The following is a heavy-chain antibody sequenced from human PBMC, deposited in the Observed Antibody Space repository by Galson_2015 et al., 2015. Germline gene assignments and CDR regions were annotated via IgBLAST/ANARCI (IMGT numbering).Heavy chain of an antibody. Sequence: SLRLSCAASGFTFSDYYMSWIRQAPGKGLEWVSYISSSGSTIYYADSVKSRFTISRDNAKNSLYLQMNSLRAEDTAVYYCARVRYYYDSSGYYLDYWGQGTLVTVSS. J-gene: IGHJ4*02. CDR3: ARVRYYYDSSGYYLDY. V-gene: IGHV3-11*01. D-gene: IGHD3-22*01. CDR1: GFTFSDYY. CDR2: ISSSGSTI.